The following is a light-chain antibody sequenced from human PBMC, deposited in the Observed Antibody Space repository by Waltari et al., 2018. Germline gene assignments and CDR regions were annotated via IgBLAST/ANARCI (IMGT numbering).Light chain of an antibody. Sequence: QSVLTQPPSVSGAPGQRVTISCSGSSSNIGANYNVYWYQQLPGPAPKLFSYDNTRRPSGIPDRFSVYKSGTSASLAITGLQTEDEADYYCQSYDTSLSAWVFGGGTKLTVL. CDR2: DNT. V-gene: IGLV1-40*01. CDR3: QSYDTSLSAWV. CDR1: SSNIGANYN. J-gene: IGLJ3*02.